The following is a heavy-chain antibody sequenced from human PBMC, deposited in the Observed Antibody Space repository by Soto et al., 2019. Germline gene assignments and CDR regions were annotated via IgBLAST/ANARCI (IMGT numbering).Heavy chain of an antibody. V-gene: IGHV3-9*01. CDR3: AKGPNPGVAATFDY. CDR1: GFTFDDYA. J-gene: IGHJ4*02. CDR2: ISWNSGIL. D-gene: IGHD2-15*01. Sequence: EVQLVESGGGLVQPGRSLRLSCAASGFTFDDYAMHWVRQAPGKGLEWVSGISWNSGILDYADSVKGRFTISRDNAKHSLSLQMNSLRAEDTALYYCAKGPNPGVAATFDYWGQGTLVTVSS.